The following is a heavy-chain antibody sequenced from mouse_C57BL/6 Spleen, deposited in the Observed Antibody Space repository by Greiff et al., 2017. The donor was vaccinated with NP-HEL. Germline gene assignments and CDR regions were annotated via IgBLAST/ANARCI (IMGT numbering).Heavy chain of an antibody. CDR1: GFTFSDAW. CDR3: TRGIYYGSSSYYFDY. J-gene: IGHJ2*01. D-gene: IGHD1-1*01. Sequence: EVMLVESGGGLVQPGGSMKLSCAASGFTFSDAWMDWVRQSPEKGLEWVAEIRNKANNHATYYAVSVKGRFTISRDNSKSSVYLQMNSLRAEDTGIYYCTRGIYYGSSSYYFDYWGQGTTLTVSS. CDR2: IRNKANNHAT. V-gene: IGHV6-6*01.